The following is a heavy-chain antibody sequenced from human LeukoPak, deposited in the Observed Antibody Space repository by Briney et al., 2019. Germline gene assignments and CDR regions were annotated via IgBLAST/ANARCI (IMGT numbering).Heavy chain of an antibody. CDR2: ISNNGGCT. CDR3: AKQLGYCSDGSCYFPY. V-gene: IGHV3-23*01. D-gene: IGHD2-15*01. J-gene: IGHJ4*02. CDR1: GFTFSSSA. Sequence: GGSLRLSCAASGFTFSSSAMSWVRQAPGKGLEWVSAISNNGGCTYYADSVQGRFTISRDNSKSALCLQMNSLRAEDTAVYYCAKQLGYCSDGSCYFPYWGQGTLVTVSS.